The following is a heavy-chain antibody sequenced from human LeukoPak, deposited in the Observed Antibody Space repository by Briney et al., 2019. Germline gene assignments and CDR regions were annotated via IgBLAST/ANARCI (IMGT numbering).Heavy chain of an antibody. D-gene: IGHD6-19*01. CDR2: VSSAGST. J-gene: IGHJ4*02. Sequence: GGSLRLSCAASGFTFSSHEMNWVRQAPGKGLEWVSLVSSAGSTYYADSVKGRFTISRDNSKNTLYLQMNSLRAEDTAVYYCASDRNTNAWYYYWGQGTLVTVSS. CDR3: ASDRNTNAWYYY. CDR1: GFTFSSHE. V-gene: IGHV3-66*01.